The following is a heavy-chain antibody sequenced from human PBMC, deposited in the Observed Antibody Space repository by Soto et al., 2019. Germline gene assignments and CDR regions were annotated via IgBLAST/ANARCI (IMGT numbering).Heavy chain of an antibody. Sequence: PSDILSFTCTVSGGSLRVTEYFWGWIRQPPGKALEWIASIYHSGSTYYNPSLKSRVTMAADTSNNQFALTLNSVTAADTAVYFCARDSGWFDPWGQGKLVT. D-gene: IGHD7-27*01. CDR3: ARDSGWFDP. J-gene: IGHJ5*02. V-gene: IGHV4-39*01. CDR1: GGSLRVTEYF. CDR2: IYHSGST.